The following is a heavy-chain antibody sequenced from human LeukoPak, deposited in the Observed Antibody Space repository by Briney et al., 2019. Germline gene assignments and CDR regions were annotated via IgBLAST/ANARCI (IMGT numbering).Heavy chain of an antibody. V-gene: IGHV3-23*01. D-gene: IGHD3-3*01. CDR2: ISGSGGST. J-gene: IGHJ4*02. CDR3: AKAGGITIFGIVNPHFDY. Sequence: PGGSLRLSCAASGFTFSSYATSWVRQAPGKGLEWVSAISGSGGSTYYADSVKGRFTISRDNSKNTLYLQMNSLRAEDTAVYYCAKAGGITIFGIVNPHFDYWGQGTLVTVSS. CDR1: GFTFSSYA.